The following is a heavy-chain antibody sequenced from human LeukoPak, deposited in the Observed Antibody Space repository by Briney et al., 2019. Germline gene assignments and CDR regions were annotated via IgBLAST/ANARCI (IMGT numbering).Heavy chain of an antibody. J-gene: IGHJ3*02. V-gene: IGHV4-30-2*01. CDR2: IYHSGST. CDR1: GGSISSGGYY. D-gene: IGHD4-17*01. Sequence: SETLSLTCTVSGGSISSGGYYWSWIRQPPRKGLEWIGHIYHSGSTYYNPSLKSRVTISVDRSKNQFSLKLSSVTAADTAVYYCARDSLGFSVTTKAFDIWGQGTMVTVSS. CDR3: ARDSLGFSVTTKAFDI.